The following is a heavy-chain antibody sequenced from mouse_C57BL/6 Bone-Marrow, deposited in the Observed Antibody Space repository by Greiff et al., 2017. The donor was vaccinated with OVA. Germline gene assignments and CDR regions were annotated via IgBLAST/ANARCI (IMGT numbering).Heavy chain of an antibody. CDR1: GYTFTSYW. Sequence: QVQLQQPGAELVMPGASVKLSCKASGYTFTSYWMHWVKQRPGQGLEWIGEIDPSDSYTNYNQKFKGKSTLTVDKSSSTAYMQLSSLTSEDSAVYYCARLKGYYGYDGAWFAYWGQGTLVTVSA. V-gene: IGHV1-69*01. J-gene: IGHJ3*01. CDR2: IDPSDSYT. D-gene: IGHD2-2*01. CDR3: ARLKGYYGYDGAWFAY.